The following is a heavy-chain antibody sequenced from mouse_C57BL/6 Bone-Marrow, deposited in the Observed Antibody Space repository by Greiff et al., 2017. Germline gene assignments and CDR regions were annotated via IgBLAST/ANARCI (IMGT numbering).Heavy chain of an antibody. Sequence: SGPELVKPGASVKISCKASGYTFTDYYMNWVKQSHGKSLEWIGDINPNNGGTSYNQKFKGKATLTVDKSSSTAYMELRSLTSEDSAVYYCARFFLYDGYYSYAMDYWGQGTSVTVSS. V-gene: IGHV1-26*01. CDR1: GYTFTDYY. D-gene: IGHD2-3*01. CDR3: ARFFLYDGYYSYAMDY. CDR2: INPNNGGT. J-gene: IGHJ4*01.